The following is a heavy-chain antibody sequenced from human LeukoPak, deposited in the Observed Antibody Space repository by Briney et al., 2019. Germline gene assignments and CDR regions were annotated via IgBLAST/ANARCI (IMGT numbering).Heavy chain of an antibody. CDR1: GFTFNAYD. CDR3: AKGGYFAFED. V-gene: IGHV3-23*01. Sequence: SGGSLRLSCTASGFTFNAYDMQWVRQAPGKGLEWVSGISRSGPTYYTDSVKGRFTISRDNFKNTLYLQMNSLRADDTAVYYCAKGGYFAFEDWGQGTMVSVSS. D-gene: IGHD2-2*03. J-gene: IGHJ3*01. CDR2: ISRSGPT.